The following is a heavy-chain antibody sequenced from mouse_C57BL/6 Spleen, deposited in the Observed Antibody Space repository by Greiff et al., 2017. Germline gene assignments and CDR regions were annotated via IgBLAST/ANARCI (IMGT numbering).Heavy chain of an antibody. CDR3: ARDYYGSREDYFCY. CDR2: INPSNGGT. J-gene: IGHJ2*01. CDR1: GYTFTSYW. V-gene: IGHV1-53*01. D-gene: IGHD1-1*01. Sequence: QVQLQQPGTELVKPGASVKLSCKASGYTFTSYWMHWVKQRPGKGLEWIGNINPSNGGTNYNEKFKSKATLTVDKSSSKSYMQLSSLTSEDSAVYYCARDYYGSREDYFCYWGQGTTLTVSS.